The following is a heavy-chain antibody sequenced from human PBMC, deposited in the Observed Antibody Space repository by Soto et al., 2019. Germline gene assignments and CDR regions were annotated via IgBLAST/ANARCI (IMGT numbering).Heavy chain of an antibody. V-gene: IGHV3-48*02. Sequence: PGGSLRLSCAASGFTFSSYSMNWVRQAPGKGLEWVSYISSSSSTIYYADSVKGRFTISRDNAKNSLYLQMNSLRDEDTAVYYCARDLSVTTLGEQWLYYYYGMDVWGQGTTVTVSS. D-gene: IGHD6-19*01. CDR2: ISSSSSTI. CDR1: GFTFSSYS. J-gene: IGHJ6*02. CDR3: ARDLSVTTLGEQWLYYYYGMDV.